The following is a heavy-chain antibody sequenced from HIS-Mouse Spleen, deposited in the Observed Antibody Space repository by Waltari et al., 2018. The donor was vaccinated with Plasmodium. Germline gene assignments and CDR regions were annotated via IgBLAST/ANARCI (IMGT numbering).Heavy chain of an antibody. Sequence: QVTLRESGPALVKPTQPLTLTCTFSGFSLSTSAMCVRWIRQPPGKALEWLARIDWDDDKYYSTSLKTRLTISKDTSKNQVVLTMTNMDPVDTATYYCARHKKRGQLVRGYFDYWGQGTLVTVSS. J-gene: IGHJ4*02. CDR2: IDWDDDK. CDR1: GFSLSTSAMC. CDR3: ARHKKRGQLVRGYFDY. V-gene: IGHV2-70*15. D-gene: IGHD6-6*01.